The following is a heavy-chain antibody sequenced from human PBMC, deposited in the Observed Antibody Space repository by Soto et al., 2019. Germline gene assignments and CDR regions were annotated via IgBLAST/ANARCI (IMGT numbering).Heavy chain of an antibody. CDR2: IYYSGNT. CDR3: ARASSYYYGSGSYNYYYMDV. D-gene: IGHD3-10*01. J-gene: IGHJ6*03. CDR1: GGSISSSSNH. V-gene: IGHV4-61*05. Sequence: SETLSLTCTVSGGSISSSSNHWGWIRQPPGKGLDWIGYIYYSGNTNYNPSLKSRVTISVDTSKNQFSLKLSSVTAADTAVYYCARASSYYYGSGSYNYYYMDVWGKGTTVTVSS.